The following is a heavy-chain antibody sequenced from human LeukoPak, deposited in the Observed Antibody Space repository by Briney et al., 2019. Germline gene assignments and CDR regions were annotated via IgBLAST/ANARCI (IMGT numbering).Heavy chain of an antibody. CDR2: ISHDGSNT. D-gene: IGHD6-19*01. Sequence: GRSLRLSCAASGFTFSDYAMHWVRQAPGKGLDWVAVISHDGSNTYYADSVKGRFTISRDNSKKTLSLQMSSLRVEDAAMYLSARLGSGNDNWGQGTLVTVSS. CDR3: ARLGSGNDN. V-gene: IGHV3-30-3*01. CDR1: GFTFSDYA. J-gene: IGHJ4*02.